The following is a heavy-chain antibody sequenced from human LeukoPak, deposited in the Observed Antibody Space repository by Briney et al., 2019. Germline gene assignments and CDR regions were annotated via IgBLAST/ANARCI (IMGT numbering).Heavy chain of an antibody. CDR3: ATYRGLDF. D-gene: IGHD2-21*01. CDR1: EFTFSSYS. CDR2: INEDGSEK. J-gene: IGHJ4*02. Sequence: GGSLRLSCAASEFTFSSYSMNWVRQAPGKGLEWVANINEDGSEKNFVDSVKGRFTISRDNAKNSLYLQMDSLRADDTAVYYCATYRGLDFGGQGTLVTVSS. V-gene: IGHV3-7*01.